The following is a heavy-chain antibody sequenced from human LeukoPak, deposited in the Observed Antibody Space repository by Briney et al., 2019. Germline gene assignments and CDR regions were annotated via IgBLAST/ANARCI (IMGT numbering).Heavy chain of an antibody. Sequence: SVKVSCKASGGTFSSYAISWVRQAPGQGLEWMGGIIPIFGTANYAQKFQGRVTITADESTSTAYMELSSLRSEDTAVYYCARDNSHEDITWWLDPWGQGTLVTVSS. CDR3: ARDNSHEDITWWLDP. J-gene: IGHJ5*02. CDR2: IIPIFGTA. V-gene: IGHV1-69*13. CDR1: GGTFSSYA. D-gene: IGHD2/OR15-2a*01.